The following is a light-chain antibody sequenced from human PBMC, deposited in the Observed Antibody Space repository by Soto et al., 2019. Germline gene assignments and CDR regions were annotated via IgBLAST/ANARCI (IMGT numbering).Light chain of an antibody. CDR1: QSVTSTY. V-gene: IGKV3-20*01. CDR3: RQYGYSYMYT. CDR2: GAS. J-gene: IGKJ2*01. Sequence: IVLTQSPGTLSLSPGEGATLSCRASQSVTSTYLAWYQQKPGQAPRLLIYGASSRATGIPDRFSGSGSGTDFALTISRLEPEDFSVYYCRQYGYSYMYTCGEGTKLEIK.